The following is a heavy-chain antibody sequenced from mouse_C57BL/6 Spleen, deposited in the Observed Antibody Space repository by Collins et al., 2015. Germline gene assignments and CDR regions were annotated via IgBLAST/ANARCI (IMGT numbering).Heavy chain of an antibody. CDR2: ISYSGST. Sequence: DVQLQESGPGLVKPSQSLSLTCTVTGYSITSDYAWNWIRQFPGNKLEWMGYISYSGSTSYNPSLKSRISITRDTSKNQFFLQLNSVTIEDTATYYCARSLGYFDVWGAGTTVTVSS. V-gene: IGHV3-2*02. J-gene: IGHJ1*01. CDR1: GYSITSDYA. CDR3: ARSLGYFDV. D-gene: IGHD4-1*01.